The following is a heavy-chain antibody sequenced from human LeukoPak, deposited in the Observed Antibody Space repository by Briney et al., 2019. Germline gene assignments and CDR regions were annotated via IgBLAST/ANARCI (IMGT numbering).Heavy chain of an antibody. D-gene: IGHD1-7*01. J-gene: IGHJ6*02. V-gene: IGHV1-69*06. Sequence: SVKVSCKASGGTFSSYAISWVRQAPGQGLEWMGGIIPIFGTANYAQKFQGRVTMTEDTSTDTAYMELSSLRSEDTAVYYCAVGLELLGYGMDVWGQGTTVTVSS. CDR1: GGTFSSYA. CDR3: AVGLELLGYGMDV. CDR2: IIPIFGTA.